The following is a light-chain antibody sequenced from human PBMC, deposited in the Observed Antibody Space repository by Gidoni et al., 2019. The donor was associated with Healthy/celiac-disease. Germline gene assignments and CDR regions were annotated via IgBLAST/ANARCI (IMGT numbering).Light chain of an antibody. Sequence: EIVLTQSPATLSLSPGERATLSCRASQSVSSYIAWYQQKPGQAPRLPIYDASNRATGIPARFSCSGSGTDFTLTISSLEPEDFAVYYCQQRSNWPPMYTFGQGTKLEIK. J-gene: IGKJ2*01. CDR3: QQRSNWPPMYT. V-gene: IGKV3-11*01. CDR1: QSVSSY. CDR2: DAS.